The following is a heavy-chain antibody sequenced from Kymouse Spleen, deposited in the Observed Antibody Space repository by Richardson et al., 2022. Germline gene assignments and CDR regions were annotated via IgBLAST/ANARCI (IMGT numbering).Heavy chain of an antibody. D-gene: IGHD6-6*01. CDR2: IYYSGST. J-gene: IGHJ5*02. CDR3: ARSSSSSGWFDP. Sequence: QLQLQESGPGLVKPSETLSLTCTVSGGSISSSSYYWGWIRQPPGKGLEWIGSIYYSGSTYYNPSLKSRVTISVDTSKNQFSLKLSSVTAADTAVYYCARSSSSSGWFDPWGQGTLVTVSS. V-gene: IGHV4-39*01. CDR1: GGSISSSSYY.